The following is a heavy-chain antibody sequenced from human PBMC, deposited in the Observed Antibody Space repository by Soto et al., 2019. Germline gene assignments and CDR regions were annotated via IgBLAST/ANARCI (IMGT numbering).Heavy chain of an antibody. Sequence: SETLSLTCTVSGGSISSSSYSWGWIRQPPGKGLEWIGSIYYSGSTYYNPSLKSRVTISVDTSKNQFSLKLSSVTAADTAVYYCARVLGYCSGGSCLNWFDPWGQGTRVTVS. J-gene: IGHJ5*02. D-gene: IGHD2-15*01. CDR2: IYYSGST. V-gene: IGHV4-39*01. CDR3: ARVLGYCSGGSCLNWFDP. CDR1: GGSISSSSYS.